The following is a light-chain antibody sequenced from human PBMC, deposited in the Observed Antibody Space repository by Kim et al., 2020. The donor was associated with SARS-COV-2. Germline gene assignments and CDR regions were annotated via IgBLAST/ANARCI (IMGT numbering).Light chain of an antibody. CDR3: QKCDSAPWT. J-gene: IGKJ1*01. Sequence: ASVGDRVTITCRASQDISNYLDWVQLKPGKAPKLLIYAASALQPGVPSRFSGSGSGTDFTLTVTSLQPEDVATYYCQKCDSAPWTFGQGTKVEIK. CDR1: QDISNY. V-gene: IGKV1-27*01. CDR2: AAS.